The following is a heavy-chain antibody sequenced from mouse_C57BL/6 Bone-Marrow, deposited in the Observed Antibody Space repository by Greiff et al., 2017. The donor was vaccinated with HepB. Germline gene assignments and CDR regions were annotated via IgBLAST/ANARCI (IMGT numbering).Heavy chain of an antibody. CDR2: IDPSDSYT. J-gene: IGHJ4*01. Sequence: VQLQQPGAELVMPGASVKLSCKASGYTFTSYWMHWVKQRPGQGLEWIGEIDPSDSYTNYNQKFKGKSTLTVDKSSSTAYMQLSSLTSEDSAVYYCARDGYYRRDYAMDDWGQGTSVTVSS. D-gene: IGHD2-3*01. CDR3: ARDGYYRRDYAMDD. CDR1: GYTFTSYW. V-gene: IGHV1-69*01.